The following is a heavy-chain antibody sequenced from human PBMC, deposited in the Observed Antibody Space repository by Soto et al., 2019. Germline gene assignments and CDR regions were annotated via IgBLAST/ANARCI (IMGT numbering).Heavy chain of an antibody. J-gene: IGHJ4*02. CDR1: GGSIRSYY. D-gene: IGHD5-12*01. CDR2: IYYSGST. V-gene: IGHV4-59*01. CDR3: ERVEMATIDFDY. Sequence: KPSETLSLTCTVSGGSIRSYYWSWIRQPPGKGLEWIGYIYYSGSTNYNPSLKSRVTISVDTSKNQFSLKLSSVTAADTAVYYCERVEMATIDFDYWGQGTLVTVSS.